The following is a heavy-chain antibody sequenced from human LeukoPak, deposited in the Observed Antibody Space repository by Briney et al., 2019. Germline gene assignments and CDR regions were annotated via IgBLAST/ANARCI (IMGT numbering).Heavy chain of an antibody. CDR3: ASEYCSGGSCYHYYYYMDV. V-gene: IGHV1-69*05. J-gene: IGHJ6*03. CDR1: GGTFSSYA. CDR2: IIPIFGTA. D-gene: IGHD2-15*01. Sequence: SVKVSGKASGGTFSSYAISWVRQAPGQGLEWMGRIIPIFGTANYAQKFQGRVTITTDESTSTAYMELSSLRSEDTAVYYCASEYCSGGSCYHYYYYMDVWGKGTTVTVSS.